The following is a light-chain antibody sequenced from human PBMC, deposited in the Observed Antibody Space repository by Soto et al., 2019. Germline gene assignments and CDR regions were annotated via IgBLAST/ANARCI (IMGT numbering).Light chain of an antibody. CDR3: QQYNKWPLT. CDR1: QSVSSN. V-gene: IGKV3D-15*01. CDR2: GAS. Sequence: EIVMTQSPATLYVSPGERATLSCRASQSVSSNLAWYQQKPGQAPRLLIYGASTRATGIPARFSGSGSGTEFTLTISSLQSEDFAVYYCQQYNKWPLTFGGGTKVEIK. J-gene: IGKJ4*01.